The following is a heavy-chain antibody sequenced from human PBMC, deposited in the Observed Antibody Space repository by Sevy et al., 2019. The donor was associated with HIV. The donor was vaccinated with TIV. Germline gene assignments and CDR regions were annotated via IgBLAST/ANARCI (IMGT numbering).Heavy chain of an antibody. CDR3: ARAVQYYDILTGWMVYYFDY. Sequence: ASVKVSCKASGYTFTGYYMHWVRQAPGQGLEWMGWINPNSGGTNYAQKFQGRVTMTRDTSISTAYMERSRLRSDDTAVYYCARAVQYYDILTGWMVYYFDYWGQGTLVTVSS. V-gene: IGHV1-2*02. CDR1: GYTFTGYY. CDR2: INPNSGGT. J-gene: IGHJ4*02. D-gene: IGHD3-9*01.